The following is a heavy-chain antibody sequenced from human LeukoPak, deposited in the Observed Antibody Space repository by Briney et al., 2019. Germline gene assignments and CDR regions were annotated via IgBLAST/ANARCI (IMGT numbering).Heavy chain of an antibody. Sequence: GGSLRLSCAASGFTFSNYGMNWVRQAPGKGLEWVSYINSNSDSTYYADSVKGRFTISRDNAMNSLFLQMSSLRAEDTAVYYCARDQPDSSSWYGGALYYYYGMDVWGQGTTVTVSS. D-gene: IGHD6-13*01. V-gene: IGHV3-48*01. CDR1: GFTFSNYG. J-gene: IGHJ6*02. CDR2: INSNSDST. CDR3: ARDQPDSSSWYGGALYYYYGMDV.